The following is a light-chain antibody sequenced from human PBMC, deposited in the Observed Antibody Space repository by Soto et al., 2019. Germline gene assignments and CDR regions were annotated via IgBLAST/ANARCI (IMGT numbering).Light chain of an antibody. CDR3: AAWDDSLNSRV. CDR2: YDN. J-gene: IGLJ1*01. V-gene: IGLV1-44*01. Sequence: QSVLTQPPSASGTPGQSVTISCSGSNSNIGSNTVNWYQQLPGTAPKLLIYYDNLRPSGVPDRISGSKSGTSASLAISGLQYDDEADYYCAAWDDSLNSRVFGNGNKVTV. CDR1: NSNIGSNT.